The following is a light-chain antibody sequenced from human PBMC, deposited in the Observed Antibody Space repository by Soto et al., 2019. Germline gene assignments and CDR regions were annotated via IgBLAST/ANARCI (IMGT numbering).Light chain of an antibody. Sequence: DIQMTQSPSSLAAVVGGRVTITCRASGCIGDRLSWFQQKPGKAPKLLIYAAYTLQSGVTSRFGGSGSGTDFTLTISSLQPEDFATYYCQQFKSYPLTVGGGTQVDIK. V-gene: IGKV1-12*01. CDR2: AAY. CDR3: QQFKSYPLT. J-gene: IGKJ4*01. CDR1: GCIGDR.